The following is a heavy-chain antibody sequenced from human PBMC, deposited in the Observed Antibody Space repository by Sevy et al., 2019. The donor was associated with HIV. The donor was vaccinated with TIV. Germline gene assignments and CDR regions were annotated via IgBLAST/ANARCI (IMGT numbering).Heavy chain of an antibody. J-gene: IGHJ6*02. Sequence: GGSLRLSCAASGFTFSSYAMSWVRQAPGKGLEWVSAISGSGGSTYYADSVKGRFTISRDNSKNTLYLQMNSLRAEDTAVYYCAKLPLPDTVTTFYGMDVWGQGTTVIVSS. V-gene: IGHV3-23*01. D-gene: IGHD4-17*01. CDR2: ISGSGGST. CDR3: AKLPLPDTVTTFYGMDV. CDR1: GFTFSSYA.